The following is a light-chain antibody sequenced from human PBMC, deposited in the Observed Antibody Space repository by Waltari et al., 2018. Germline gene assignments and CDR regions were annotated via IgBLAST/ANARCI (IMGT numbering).Light chain of an antibody. V-gene: IGLV1-44*01. Sequence: QSVLTQPPSASGTPGQRVTISCSGSSSNIGSNTVNWYQQLPGTAPKLPMYSNNQRPSGVPDRFSGSKSGTSASLAISGLQSEDEAHYYCAAWDDSLNGVVFGGGTKLTVL. J-gene: IGLJ2*01. CDR1: SSNIGSNT. CDR3: AAWDDSLNGVV. CDR2: SNN.